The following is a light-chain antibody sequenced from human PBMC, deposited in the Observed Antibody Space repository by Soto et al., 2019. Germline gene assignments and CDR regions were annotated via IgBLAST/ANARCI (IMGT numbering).Light chain of an antibody. CDR2: EVS. V-gene: IGLV2-23*02. Sequence: QSVLSQPASGSGSPGQSITISCTGTSSVVGSYNLVSWYQQHPGKAPKLMIYEVSKRPSGVSNRFSGSKSGNTASLAISGLQAEDEADYYCCSYAGSSSLVFGTGTKVTVL. CDR3: CSYAGSSSLV. CDR1: SSVVGSYNL. J-gene: IGLJ1*01.